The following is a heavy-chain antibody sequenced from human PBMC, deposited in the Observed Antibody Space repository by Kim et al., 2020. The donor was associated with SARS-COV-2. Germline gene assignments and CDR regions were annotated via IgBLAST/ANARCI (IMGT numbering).Heavy chain of an antibody. D-gene: IGHD4-17*01. CDR3: ARDGGGTTVTTYGWFDP. CDR2: ISDYNGNT. Sequence: ASVKVSCKASGYTFTSYGISWVRQAPGQGLEWMGWISDYNGNTNYAQKLQGRVTMTTDTSTSTAYMELRSLRSDDTAVYYCARDGGGTTVTTYGWFDPWGQGTLVTVSS. CDR1: GYTFTSYG. J-gene: IGHJ5*02. V-gene: IGHV1-18*01.